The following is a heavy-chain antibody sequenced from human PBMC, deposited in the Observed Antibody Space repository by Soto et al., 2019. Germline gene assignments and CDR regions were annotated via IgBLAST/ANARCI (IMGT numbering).Heavy chain of an antibody. D-gene: IGHD3-10*01. Sequence: DVQLVESGGGLVQPGRSLRLSCVASGFPFDDYAMHWVRQAPGKGLEWVSGISWISGGIGYADSVKGRFTISRDNAKNSLYLPMNSLRAEDTALYYCPKDMRAWGSGSYTFPVDYWGQGTLVTVSS. V-gene: IGHV3-9*01. CDR3: PKDMRAWGSGSYTFPVDY. CDR1: GFPFDDYA. J-gene: IGHJ4*02. CDR2: ISWISGGI.